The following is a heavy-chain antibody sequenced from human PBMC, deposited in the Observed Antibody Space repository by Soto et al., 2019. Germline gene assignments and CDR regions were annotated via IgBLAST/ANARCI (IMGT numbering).Heavy chain of an antibody. CDR3: ARLRDYYVSGTFDY. CDR1: GGSISSSNYY. Sequence: PSETLSLTCTVSGGSISSSNYYWDWIRQPPGKGLEWIGTIYYGGSTYYNPSLKSRVTISVDTSKNQFSLRLSSVTVADTAVYYCARLRDYYVSGTFDYGGQGTQVTV. J-gene: IGHJ4*02. V-gene: IGHV4-39*01. D-gene: IGHD3-10*02. CDR2: IYYGGST.